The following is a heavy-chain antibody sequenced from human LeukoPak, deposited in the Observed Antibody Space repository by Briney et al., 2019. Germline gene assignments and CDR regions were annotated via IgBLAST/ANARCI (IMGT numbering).Heavy chain of an antibody. CDR1: GFTFSNAW. V-gene: IGHV3-15*01. CDR2: IKSKTDGGTT. CDR3: TKRGSGWLSGGRDYFDY. J-gene: IGHJ4*02. Sequence: GGSLRLSCAASGFTFSNAWMSWVRQAPGKGLEWVGRIKSKTDGGTTDYAAPVKGRFTISRDDSKNTLYLQMNSLKTEDTAVYYCTKRGSGWLSGGRDYFDYWGQGTLVTVSS. D-gene: IGHD6-19*01.